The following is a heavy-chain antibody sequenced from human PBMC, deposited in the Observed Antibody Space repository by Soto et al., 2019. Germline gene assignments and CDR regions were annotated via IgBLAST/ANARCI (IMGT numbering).Heavy chain of an antibody. CDR2: ISGSGGST. D-gene: IGHD6-19*01. V-gene: IGHV3-23*01. CDR3: ARSNRGIAVAGFDY. CDR1: GFTFSSYA. J-gene: IGHJ4*02. Sequence: PVGSLRLSCAASGFTFSSYAMSWVRQAPGKGLEWVSAISGSGGSTYYADSVKGRFTISRDNSKNTLYLQMNSLRAEDTAVYYCARSNRGIAVAGFDYWGQGTLVTVSS.